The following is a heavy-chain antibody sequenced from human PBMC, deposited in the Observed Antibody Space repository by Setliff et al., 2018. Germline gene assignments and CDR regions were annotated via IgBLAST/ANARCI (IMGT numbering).Heavy chain of an antibody. D-gene: IGHD2-2*03. CDR2: IYTSGST. CDR1: GGSISSNY. Sequence: PSETLSLTCTVSGGSISSNYWSWVRQPPGKGLEWIGYIYTSGSTNYNPSLKSRGTISVDTSRNQFSLKLSSVTAADTAVYCCVRVEAGYCSSTSCYVVGAFDIWGQGTMVTVSS. J-gene: IGHJ3*02. V-gene: IGHV4-4*08. CDR3: VRVEAGYCSSTSCYVVGAFDI.